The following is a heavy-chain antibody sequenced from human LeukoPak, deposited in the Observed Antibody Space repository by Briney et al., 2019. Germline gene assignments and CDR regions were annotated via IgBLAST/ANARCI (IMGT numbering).Heavy chain of an antibody. CDR2: IIPILGIA. CDR3: AKVLPRFRDQLLKGDAFDI. Sequence: ASVNVSCKASGGTFSSYAISWVRQAAGQGLEWMGRIIPILGIANYAQKFQGRVTITADKSTSTAYMELSSLRSEDTAVYYCAKVLPRFRDQLLKGDAFDIWGQGTMVTVSS. V-gene: IGHV1-69*04. CDR1: GGTFSSYA. D-gene: IGHD2-2*01. J-gene: IGHJ3*02.